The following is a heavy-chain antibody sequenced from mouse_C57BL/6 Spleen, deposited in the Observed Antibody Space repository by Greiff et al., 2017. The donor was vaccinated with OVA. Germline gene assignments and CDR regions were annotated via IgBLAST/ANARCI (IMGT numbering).Heavy chain of an antibody. J-gene: IGHJ2*01. CDR2: IYPGNSDT. CDR1: GYTFTSYW. D-gene: IGHD2-5*01. Sequence: VQLQQSGTVLARPGASVKMSCKTSGYTFTSYWMHWVKQRPGQGLEWIGAIYPGNSDTSYNQKFKGKAKLTAVTSASTAYMELSSLTNEDSAVYYCTRSEDPPYSIIDYWGQGTTLTVSS. V-gene: IGHV1-5*01. CDR3: TRSEDPPYSIIDY.